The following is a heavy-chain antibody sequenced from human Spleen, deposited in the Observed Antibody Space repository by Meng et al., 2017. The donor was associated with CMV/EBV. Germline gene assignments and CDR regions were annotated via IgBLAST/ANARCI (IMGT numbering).Heavy chain of an antibody. V-gene: IGHV1-2*02. J-gene: IGHJ4*02. Sequence: QVREVRWGVELRGPATSIPFPCKASGYSFTDNYMHRVRQAPGQGLEWMGWINPNSEATSYPKNFQGRVTMTRDTSINTAYMELNRLTSDDTAVYYCARDNAGNSFEYWGQGTLVTVSS. CDR1: GYSFTDNY. CDR3: ARDNAGNSFEY. CDR2: INPNSEAT. D-gene: IGHD6-13*01.